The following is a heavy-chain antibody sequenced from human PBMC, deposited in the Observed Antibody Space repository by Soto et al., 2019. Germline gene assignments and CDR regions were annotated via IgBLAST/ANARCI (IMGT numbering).Heavy chain of an antibody. D-gene: IGHD4-17*01. CDR1: GFTFSSYA. CDR2: ISGSGGST. Sequence: EVQLLESGGGLVQPGGSLRLACAASGFTFSSYAMSWVRQAPGKGLEWVSAISGSGGSTYYADSVKGRFTISRDNSKNTLYLQMNRLRAEDTAVYYCAKDQALYGDYDTYFDYWGQGTLVTVSS. V-gene: IGHV3-23*01. J-gene: IGHJ4*02. CDR3: AKDQALYGDYDTYFDY.